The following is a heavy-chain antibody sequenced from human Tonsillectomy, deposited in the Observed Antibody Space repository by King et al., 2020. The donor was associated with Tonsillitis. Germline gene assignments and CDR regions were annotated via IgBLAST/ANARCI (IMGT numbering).Heavy chain of an antibody. Sequence: VQLVESGGGLVQPGGSLRLSCAASGFTFSSYAMSWVRQAPGKGLQWVSSISGSGDNTHYADSVKGRFTVSRDNSKNTLYLQMNSLRAEDAAVYYCAREADSSGWYSEYWGQGTLVTVSS. D-gene: IGHD6-19*01. J-gene: IGHJ4*02. CDR3: AREADSSGWYSEY. V-gene: IGHV3-23*04. CDR1: GFTFSSYA. CDR2: ISGSGDNT.